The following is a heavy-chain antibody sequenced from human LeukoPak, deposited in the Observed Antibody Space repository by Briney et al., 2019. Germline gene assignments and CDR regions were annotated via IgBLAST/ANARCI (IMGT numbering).Heavy chain of an antibody. V-gene: IGHV1-58*02. CDR3: AAAGGYYYGSGSYYIDYYGMDV. J-gene: IGHJ6*02. D-gene: IGHD3-10*01. Sequence: GTSVKVSCKASGFTVTSSAMQWVRQARGQRLEWIGWIVVGSGNTNYAQKFQERVTITRDMSTSTAYMELSSLRSEDTAVYYCAAAGGYYYGSGSYYIDYYGMDVWGQGTTVTVSS. CDR2: IVVGSGNT. CDR1: GFTVTSSA.